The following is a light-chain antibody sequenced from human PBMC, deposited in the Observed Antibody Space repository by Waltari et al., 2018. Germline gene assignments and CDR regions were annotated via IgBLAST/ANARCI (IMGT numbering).Light chain of an antibody. V-gene: IGKV3-20*01. CDR1: QTVRTTY. CDR2: GAS. J-gene: IGKJ4*01. Sequence: EIVLTQSPGTLSLSPGERATLSCRASQTVRTTYLAWYQQKPGKAPTLLIHGASSRATGVPDRFSGSASGTDFSLTISSLQPEDFAVYYCQQYYLSPRTFGGGTKVEVK. CDR3: QQYYLSPRT.